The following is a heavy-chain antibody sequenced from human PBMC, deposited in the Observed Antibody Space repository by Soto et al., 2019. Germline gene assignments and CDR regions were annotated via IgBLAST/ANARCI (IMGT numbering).Heavy chain of an antibody. J-gene: IGHJ6*02. CDR2: IVAGSGNT. CDR3: AGDHVRDYDFWSGYSKNYYYGMDV. D-gene: IGHD3-3*01. V-gene: IGHV1-58*01. CDR1: GFTFTSSA. Sequence: GASVKVSCKASGFTFTSSAVQWVRQARGQRLEWIGWIVAGSGNTNYAQKFQERVTITRDMSTSTAYMELSSLRSEDTAVYYCAGDHVRDYDFWSGYSKNYYYGMDVWGQGTTVTVSS.